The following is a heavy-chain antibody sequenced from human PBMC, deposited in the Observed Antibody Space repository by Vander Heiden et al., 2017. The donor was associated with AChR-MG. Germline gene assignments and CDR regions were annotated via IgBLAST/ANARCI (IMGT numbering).Heavy chain of an antibody. J-gene: IGHJ4*02. CDR1: GFTVSSNY. CDR2: IYSGGST. Sequence: EVQLVESGGGLVQPGGSLRLSCAASGFTVSSNYMSWVRQAPGKGLEWVSVIYSGGSTYYADSVKGRFTISRDNSKNTLYLQMNSLRAEDTAVYYCARDSSGWDGNPFDYWGQGTLVTVSS. D-gene: IGHD6-19*01. V-gene: IGHV3-66*01. CDR3: ARDSSGWDGNPFDY.